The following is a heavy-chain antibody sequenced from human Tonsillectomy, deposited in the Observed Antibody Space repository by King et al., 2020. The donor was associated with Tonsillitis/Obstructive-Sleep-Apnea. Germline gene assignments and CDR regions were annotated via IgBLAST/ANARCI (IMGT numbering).Heavy chain of an antibody. J-gene: IGHJ4*02. D-gene: IGHD2-2*01. V-gene: IGHV3-64D*06. CDR2: ISSNGGNT. Sequence: VQLVESGGGLVQPGGSLRLSCSASGFTFSRNAMHWARQAPGKGLEHISAISSNGGNTYYADSVKGRFTVSRDNSKNTLYLQMSSLRAEDTAVYYCVKVAEYCSSTSCQYHFDYWGQGTLVTVSS. CDR1: GFTFSRNA. CDR3: VKVAEYCSSTSCQYHFDY.